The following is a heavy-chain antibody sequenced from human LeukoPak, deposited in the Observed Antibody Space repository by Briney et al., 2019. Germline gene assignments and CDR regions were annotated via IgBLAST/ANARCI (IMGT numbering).Heavy chain of an antibody. J-gene: IGHJ5*02. CDR1: GFNFISYG. Sequence: LVASRGRVVQPGRSLRLSCAASGFNFISYGMYWIRPALGKGLEWGSVISSDERGRYYADSVKRRFTISRDNSKNTLYLQMNTLRAEDTAVYYCVKMGTSDVGRNNWFDPWGQGTLVTVSS. V-gene: IGHV3-30*18. D-gene: IGHD7-27*01. CDR2: ISSDERGR. CDR3: VKMGTSDVGRNNWFDP.